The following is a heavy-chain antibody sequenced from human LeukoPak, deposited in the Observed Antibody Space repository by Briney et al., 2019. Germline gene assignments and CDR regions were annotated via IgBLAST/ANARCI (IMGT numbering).Heavy chain of an antibody. D-gene: IGHD3-22*01. CDR1: GFTFSDAW. CDR3: IISYYYDSSGYGY. J-gene: IGHJ4*02. CDR2: IKGKTDGGTT. Sequence: PGGSLRLSCAASGFTFSDAWMSWVRQAPGKGLEWVGRIKGKTDGGTTDYAAPVKGRFTISRDDSKNTLYLQMNSLKTEDTAVYYCIISYYYDSSGYGYWGQGTLVILSS. V-gene: IGHV3-15*01.